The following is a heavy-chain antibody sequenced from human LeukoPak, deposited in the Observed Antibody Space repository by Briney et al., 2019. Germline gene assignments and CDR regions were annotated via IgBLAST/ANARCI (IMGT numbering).Heavy chain of an antibody. D-gene: IGHD4-11*01. J-gene: IGHJ5*02. Sequence: PSETLSLTCTVSGGPISSGDYYWSWIRQHPGKGLEWIGYIYYSGTTYYNPSLESRVAMSIDTSKNQFSLKLSSVTAADTAVYYCARETVDYSNFVGWFDPWGQGTLVSVAS. CDR3: ARETVDYSNFVGWFDP. CDR2: IYYSGTT. CDR1: GGPISSGDYY. V-gene: IGHV4-31*03.